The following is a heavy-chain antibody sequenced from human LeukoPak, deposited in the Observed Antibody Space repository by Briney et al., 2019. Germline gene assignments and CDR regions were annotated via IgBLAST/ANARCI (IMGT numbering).Heavy chain of an antibody. J-gene: IGHJ5*02. CDR2: IIPIFGTA. CDR1: GGTFSSYA. Sequence: ASVKVSCKASGGTFSSYAISWVRQAPGQGLEWMGGIIPIFGTANYAQKFQGRVTITADESTSTAYTELGSLRSEDTAVYYCARLGSGVAYDWFDPWGQGTLVTVSS. CDR3: ARLGSGVAYDWFDP. V-gene: IGHV1-69*01. D-gene: IGHD3-10*01.